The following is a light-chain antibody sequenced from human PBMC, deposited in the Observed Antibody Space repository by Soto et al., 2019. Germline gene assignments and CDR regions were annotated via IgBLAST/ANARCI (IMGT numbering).Light chain of an antibody. CDR3: SSYAGSNNV. J-gene: IGLJ1*01. CDR1: SSDVGGYNY. CDR2: EVS. Sequence: QSVLTQPPSASGSPGQSVTISCTGTSSDVGGYNYVSWYQQHPGKAPKLMIYEVSKRPSGVPDRFSGSKSGNTASLTVSGLQAEDEADYYCSSYAGSNNVFATGTQVPVL. V-gene: IGLV2-8*01.